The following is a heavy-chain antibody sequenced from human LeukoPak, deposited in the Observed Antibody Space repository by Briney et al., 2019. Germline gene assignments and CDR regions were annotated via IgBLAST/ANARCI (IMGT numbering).Heavy chain of an antibody. V-gene: IGHV4-61*02. J-gene: IGHJ5*02. CDR3: AREGLNMVRGVIPKEAWGWFDP. D-gene: IGHD3-10*01. Sequence: SSETLSLTCTVSGGSISSSSYYWNWIRQPAGKGPEWIGRIYSSGSTNYNPSLKSRVTISVDTSKNQFSLKLSSVTAADTAVYYCAREGLNMVRGVIPKEAWGWFDPWGQGTLVTVSS. CDR2: IYSSGST. CDR1: GGSISSSSYY.